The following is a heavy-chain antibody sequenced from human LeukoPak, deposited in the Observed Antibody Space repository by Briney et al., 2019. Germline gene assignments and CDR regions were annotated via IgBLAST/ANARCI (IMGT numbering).Heavy chain of an antibody. CDR3: ARGGWGSVYYFDY. CDR2: ISTSSSTR. Sequence: GGSLRLSCAASGFNFRTYSMNRVRQAPGKGLEWISYISTSSSTRYYADSVKGRFTISRDNAKNSLYLQMNSLRAEDTAVYYCARGGWGSVYYFDYWGQGARVTVSS. J-gene: IGHJ4*02. CDR1: GFNFRTYS. V-gene: IGHV3-48*01. D-gene: IGHD3-22*01.